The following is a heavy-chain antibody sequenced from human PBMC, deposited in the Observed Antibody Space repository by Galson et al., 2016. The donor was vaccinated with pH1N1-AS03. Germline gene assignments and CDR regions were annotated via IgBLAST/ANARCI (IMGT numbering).Heavy chain of an antibody. CDR2: ITSSGGSGSTI. CDR1: GFTFGDYY. D-gene: IGHD3-9*01. V-gene: IGHV3-11*01. J-gene: IGHJ4*02. Sequence: LRLSCAASGFTFGDYYMSWIRQAPGKGLEWISCITSSGGSGSTIYYADSVKGRFTISRDNAKNSLYLQMNSLRADDTVVYFCARGWYDIWTGYLVDPFDYWGQGALVTVSS. CDR3: ARGWYDIWTGYLVDPFDY.